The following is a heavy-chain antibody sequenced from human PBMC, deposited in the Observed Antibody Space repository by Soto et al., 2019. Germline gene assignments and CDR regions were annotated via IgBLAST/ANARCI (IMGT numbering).Heavy chain of an antibody. J-gene: IGHJ4*02. CDR2: IWYDGSNK. CDR3: ARDKTRFDY. CDR1: GFTFSGFA. Sequence: QVLLVESGGGVVQPGRSLRLSCAASGFTFSGFAMHWIRQAPGKGLEWVAVIWYDGSNKYYADSVKGRFTISRDNPKNTLDLQMNSLRAEDTSVYYCARDKTRFDYWGQGTLVIVAT. V-gene: IGHV3-33*01.